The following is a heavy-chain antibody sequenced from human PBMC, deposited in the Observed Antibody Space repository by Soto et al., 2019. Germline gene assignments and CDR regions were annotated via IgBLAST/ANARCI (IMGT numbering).Heavy chain of an antibody. CDR1: GFTFSSYA. J-gene: IGHJ6*02. V-gene: IGHV3-23*01. D-gene: IGHD3-10*01. CDR3: AKALGYFGSGSYYNLYGLDV. Sequence: GGSLRLSCAASGFTFSSYAMSWVRQAPGKGLEWVSAIRGSGGSTYYADSVKGRFTISRDNSRNTLYLQMNSLRAEDTALYYCAKALGYFGSGSYYNLYGLDVWGQGTTVTVSS. CDR2: IRGSGGST.